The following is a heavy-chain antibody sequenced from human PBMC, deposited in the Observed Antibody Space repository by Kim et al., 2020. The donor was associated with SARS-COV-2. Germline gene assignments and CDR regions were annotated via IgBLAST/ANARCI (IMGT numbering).Heavy chain of an antibody. D-gene: IGHD1-26*01. CDR2: ISSYSNTI. CDR1: GFTFSDYY. Sequence: GGSLRLSCAASGFTFSDYYMSWIRQTPGKGLEWVSYISSYSNTIYYADSLKGRFTISRDNAKNSLYMQMNSLRAEDTAVYYCARQEVLPGGPGEGFDYRGQGVLVTVSS. CDR3: ARQEVLPGGPGEGFDY. V-gene: IGHV3-11*01. J-gene: IGHJ4*02.